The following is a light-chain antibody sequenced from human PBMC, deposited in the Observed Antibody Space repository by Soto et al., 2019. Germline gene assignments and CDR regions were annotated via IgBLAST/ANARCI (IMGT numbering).Light chain of an antibody. CDR2: DNY. CDR3: GKWDGSLSAVV. CDR1: SSNIGKNY. V-gene: IGLV1-51*01. Sequence: QSVLTQPPSVSAAPGQKVTISCSGSSSNIGKNYVSWYQQLPGTAPKLLIYDNYRRPSDIPDRFSGSKSGTSATLDITGLQTGDEADYYCGKWDGSLSAVVFGGGTKATVL. J-gene: IGLJ2*01.